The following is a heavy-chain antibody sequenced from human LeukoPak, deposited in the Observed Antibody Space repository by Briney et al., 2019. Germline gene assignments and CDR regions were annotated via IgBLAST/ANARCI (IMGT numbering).Heavy chain of an antibody. CDR1: GITVSTNY. CDR3: AMARQWLGEIDC. CDR2: IYSGGST. D-gene: IGHD3-10*01. V-gene: IGHV3-53*01. J-gene: IGHJ4*02. Sequence: GGSLRLSCAASGITVSTNYMSWVRQAPEKGLEWVSSIYSGGSTYYADSVKGRFTISRDNSKNTVYLQMNSLRGEDTAVYYCAMARQWLGEIDCWGQGTLVTVSS.